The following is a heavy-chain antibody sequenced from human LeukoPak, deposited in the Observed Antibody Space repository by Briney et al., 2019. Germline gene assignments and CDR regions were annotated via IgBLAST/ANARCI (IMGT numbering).Heavy chain of an antibody. V-gene: IGHV3-64D*06. Sequence: GGSLRLSCSASGFTFSRYAMHWVRQAPGKGLEYVSTISSNGGSTYYADSVKGRFTISRDNSRNTLHLQMSSLRVEDTAVYYCVKDSSSGSYFDYWGQGTLVTVSS. J-gene: IGHJ4*02. CDR1: GFTFSRYA. CDR3: VKDSSSGSYFDY. D-gene: IGHD3-10*01. CDR2: ISSNGGST.